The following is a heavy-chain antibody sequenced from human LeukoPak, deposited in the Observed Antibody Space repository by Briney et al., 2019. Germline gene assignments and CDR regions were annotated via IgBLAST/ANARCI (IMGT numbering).Heavy chain of an antibody. J-gene: IGHJ4*02. CDR2: IYYSGST. Sequence: KPSETLSLTCTVSGGSISSYYWSWIRQPPGKGLEWIGYIYYSGSTNYNPSLKSRVTISVDTSKNQFSLKLSSVTAADTAVYYCARANPYSSSWYQTYYFDYWGQGTLVTVSS. D-gene: IGHD6-13*01. CDR1: GGSISSYY. CDR3: ARANPYSSSWYQTYYFDY. V-gene: IGHV4-59*01.